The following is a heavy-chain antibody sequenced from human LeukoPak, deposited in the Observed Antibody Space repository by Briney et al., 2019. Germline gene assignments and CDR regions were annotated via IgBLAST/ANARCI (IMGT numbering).Heavy chain of an antibody. J-gene: IGHJ4*02. Sequence: GGSLRLSCAASGYTFSSYAMSWVRQAPGKGLEWVSAISGSGGSTYYADSVKGRFTISRDNSKNTLYLQMNSLRAEDTAVYYCAMGNYDFWSGYYWESRFDYWGQGTLVTVSS. CDR3: AMGNYDFWSGYYWESRFDY. CDR2: ISGSGGST. CDR1: GYTFSSYA. V-gene: IGHV3-23*01. D-gene: IGHD3-3*01.